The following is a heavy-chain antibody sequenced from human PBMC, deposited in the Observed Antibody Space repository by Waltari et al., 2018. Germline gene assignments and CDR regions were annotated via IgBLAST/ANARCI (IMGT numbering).Heavy chain of an antibody. D-gene: IGHD1-26*01. J-gene: IGHJ3*02. CDR1: GFTFSSYA. CDR3: AKTGRWELPVDAFDI. CDR2: ISGSGGST. V-gene: IGHV3-23*01. Sequence: EVQLLESGGGLVQPGGSLRLSCAASGFTFSSYAMSWVSQAPGKGLVWVSAISGSGGSTYYADSVKGRFSISRDNSKNTLYLQMNSLRAEDTAVYYCAKTGRWELPVDAFDIWGQGTMVTVSS.